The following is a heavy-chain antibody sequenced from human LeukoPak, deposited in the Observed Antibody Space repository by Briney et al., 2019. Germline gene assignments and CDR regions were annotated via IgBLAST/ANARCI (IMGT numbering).Heavy chain of an antibody. D-gene: IGHD3-22*01. CDR1: GYTFIGYY. V-gene: IGHV1-2*02. CDR3: ARAPHYYDSSGYLFDY. J-gene: IGHJ4*02. CDR2: INPNSGGT. Sequence: ASVKVSCKASGYTFIGYYMHWVRQAPGQGLEWMGWINPNSGGTNYAQKFQGRVTMTRDTSISTAYMELSRLRSDDTAVYYCARAPHYYDSSGYLFDYWGQGTLVTVSS.